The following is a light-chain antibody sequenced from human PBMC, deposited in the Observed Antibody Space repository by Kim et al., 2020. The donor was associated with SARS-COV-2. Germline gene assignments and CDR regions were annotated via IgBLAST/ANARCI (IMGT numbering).Light chain of an antibody. CDR3: QKYDNAPWT. CDR2: AAS. CDR1: QDISNH. Sequence: ASVGDGVTITCQAGQDISNHLAWYQQKPGKVPKVLISAASALQSGVPSRFSGSRSGTDFTLTISSLQPEDVATYYCQKYDNAPWTFGQGTKVEIK. V-gene: IGKV1-27*01. J-gene: IGKJ1*01.